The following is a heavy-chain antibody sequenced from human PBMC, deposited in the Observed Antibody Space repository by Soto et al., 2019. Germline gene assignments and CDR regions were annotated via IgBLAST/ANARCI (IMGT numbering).Heavy chain of an antibody. V-gene: IGHV1-69*13. J-gene: IGHJ4*02. CDR1: GGTFSTFG. CDR2: IIPFFGTA. CDR3: AKSAPMDAGDKYYYDF. D-gene: IGHD4-17*01. Sequence: SVKVSCKASGGTFSTFGISWVRQSPGQGLEWMGGIIPFFGTARYSQKFEDRITITADESTNTVYMDLRSLTSEDTAIYYCAKSAPMDAGDKYYYDFWGQGALVTVSS.